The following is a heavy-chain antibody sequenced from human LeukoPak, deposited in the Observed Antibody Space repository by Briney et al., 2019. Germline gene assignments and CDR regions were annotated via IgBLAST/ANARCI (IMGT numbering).Heavy chain of an antibody. CDR3: ARETYYDFWSAHAHAFDI. D-gene: IGHD3-3*01. CDR1: GFTFSSYG. J-gene: IGHJ3*02. V-gene: IGHV3-48*01. CDR2: ISSSSSTI. Sequence: RSGGTLRLSCAASGFTFSSYGMSWVRQAPGKGLEWVSYISSSSSTIYYADSVKGRFTISRDNAKNSLYLQMNSLRAEDTAVYYCARETYYDFWSAHAHAFDIWGQGTMVTVSS.